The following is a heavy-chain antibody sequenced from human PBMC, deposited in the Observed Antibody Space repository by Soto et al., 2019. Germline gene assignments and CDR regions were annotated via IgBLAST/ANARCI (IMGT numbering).Heavy chain of an antibody. J-gene: IGHJ6*02. V-gene: IGHV3-13*01. D-gene: IGHD3-22*01. Sequence: PGGSLSLPCAPSGFTFTRYDMHCVRLTAGNCLEWISSIGTDGDTDYVDSVKGRFTISREDDKKTVYLQMNSLGAGDTAVYYCARAYYVSRGYPVGGMDCWGQGXMVTVSS. CDR1: GFTFTRYD. CDR2: IGTDGDT. CDR3: ARAYYVSRGYPVGGMDC.